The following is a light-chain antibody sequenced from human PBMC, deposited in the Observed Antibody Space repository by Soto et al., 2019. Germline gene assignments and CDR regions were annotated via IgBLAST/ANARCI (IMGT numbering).Light chain of an antibody. Sequence: EIVLTQSPGTLSFSPGERATLSCRASQSLNNNFLAWYQQKPGQAPRLLIYGASTRATGIPDRFRGRGSGTDFTLTISRLEPGDFAMYYCQQYDNIPRTFGQGTKVEVK. J-gene: IGKJ1*01. CDR1: QSLNNNF. V-gene: IGKV3-20*01. CDR2: GAS. CDR3: QQYDNIPRT.